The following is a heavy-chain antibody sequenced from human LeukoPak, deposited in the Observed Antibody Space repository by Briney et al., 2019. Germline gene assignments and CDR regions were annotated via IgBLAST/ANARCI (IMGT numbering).Heavy chain of an antibody. CDR2: IIPIFGTA. CDR1: GGTFSSYA. J-gene: IGHJ6*02. Sequence: SVKVSCKASGGTFSSYAISWVRQAPGQGLEWMGGIIPIFGTANYAQKFQGRVTITADESTSTAYMELSSLRSEDTAVYYCARNLFGDAYYYGMDVWGQGTTVTVAS. V-gene: IGHV1-69*13. D-gene: IGHD4-17*01. CDR3: ARNLFGDAYYYGMDV.